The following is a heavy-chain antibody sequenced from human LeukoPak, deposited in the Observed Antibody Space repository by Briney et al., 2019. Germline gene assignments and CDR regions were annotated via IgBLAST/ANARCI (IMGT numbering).Heavy chain of an antibody. Sequence: SETLSLTCTVSGGSISSRSYYWGWIRQPPGKGLEWVGSVYYSGNTYYTPSLRSRVTISVDTSKNQFPLKLSSVTAADTAVYYCARHPVGSSWPYYFDYWGQGTLVTVSS. V-gene: IGHV4-39*01. CDR3: ARHPVGSSWPYYFDY. D-gene: IGHD6-13*01. CDR2: VYYSGNT. CDR1: GGSISSRSYY. J-gene: IGHJ4*02.